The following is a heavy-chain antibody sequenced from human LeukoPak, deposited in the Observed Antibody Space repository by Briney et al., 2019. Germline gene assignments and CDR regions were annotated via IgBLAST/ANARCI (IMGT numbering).Heavy chain of an antibody. Sequence: GGSLRLSCAASGFTFSSYAMSWVRQAPGKGLEWVSIISDNGGVTFYADSVKGRFTISRENSKNTLYLQMNSLRAEDTAMYYCAKVSLNMVNDAFDIWGQGTMVSVSS. CDR1: GFTFSSYA. CDR2: ISDNGGVT. V-gene: IGHV3-23*01. J-gene: IGHJ3*02. D-gene: IGHD4/OR15-4a*01. CDR3: AKVSLNMVNDAFDI.